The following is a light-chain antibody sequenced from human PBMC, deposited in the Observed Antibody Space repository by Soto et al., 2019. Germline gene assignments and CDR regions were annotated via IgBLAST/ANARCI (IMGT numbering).Light chain of an antibody. Sequence: QSVLTQPPSASGTPGQRVTISCSGSSSNIGSNNVNWYQQFPGTAPKLLMYSNDQRPSGVPARFSGSKSGTPGSLAISGLQSEDEADYYCAAWDDSLNGWVFGGGTKLTVL. CDR1: SSNIGSNN. V-gene: IGLV1-44*01. CDR3: AAWDDSLNGWV. J-gene: IGLJ3*02. CDR2: SND.